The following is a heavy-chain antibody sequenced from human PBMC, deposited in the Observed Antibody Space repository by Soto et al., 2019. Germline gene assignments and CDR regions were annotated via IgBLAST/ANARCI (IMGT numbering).Heavy chain of an antibody. CDR2: IIPIFGTA. Sequence: SVKVSCKASGGTFSSYAISWVRQAPGQGLEWMGGIIPIFGTANYAQKFQGRVTITADESTSTAYMELSSLRSEDTAVYYRAREGQDCSGGSCYSGWGQGTLVTVSS. D-gene: IGHD2-15*01. CDR1: GGTFSSYA. J-gene: IGHJ4*02. CDR3: AREGQDCSGGSCYSG. V-gene: IGHV1-69*13.